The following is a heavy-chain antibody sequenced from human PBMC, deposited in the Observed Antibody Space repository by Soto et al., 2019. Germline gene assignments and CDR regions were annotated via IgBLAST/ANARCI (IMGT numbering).Heavy chain of an antibody. V-gene: IGHV4-31*03. D-gene: IGHD2-15*01. CDR2: IYYSGST. CDR1: GGSISSGGYY. J-gene: IGHJ6*02. CDR3: ARAACGGSCYYHYYYYGMDV. Sequence: SETLSLTCTVSGGSISSGGYYWSWIRQHPGKGLEWIGYIYYSGSTCYNPSLKSRVTISVDTSKNQFSLKLSSVTAADTAVYYCARAACGGSCYYHYYYYGMDVWGQGTTVTVSS.